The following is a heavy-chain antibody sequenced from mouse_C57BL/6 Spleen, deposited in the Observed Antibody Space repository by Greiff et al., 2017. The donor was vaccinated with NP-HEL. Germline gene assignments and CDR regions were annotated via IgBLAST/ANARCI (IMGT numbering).Heavy chain of an antibody. CDR2: FYPGSGNI. Sequence: VQLQQSGAELVKPGASVKLSCKASGYTFTEYTIHWVKQRSGQGLEWIGWFYPGSGNIKYNEKFKDKATLTADKSSSTVYMELSRLTSEDSAVYFCARHEFTTVVAKYYFDYWGQGTTLTVSS. V-gene: IGHV1-62-2*01. CDR1: GYTFTEYT. D-gene: IGHD1-1*01. CDR3: ARHEFTTVVAKYYFDY. J-gene: IGHJ2*01.